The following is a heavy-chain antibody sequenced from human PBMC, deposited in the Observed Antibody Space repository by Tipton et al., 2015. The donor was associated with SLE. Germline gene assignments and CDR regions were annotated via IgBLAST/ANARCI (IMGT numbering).Heavy chain of an antibody. CDR2: IYTSGST. Sequence: TLSLTCTVSGGSISSYYWSWIRQPPGKGLEWIGYIYTSGSTNYNPPLKSRVTISVDTSKNQFSLKLSSVTAADTAVYYCARDGGVDYGDYNAFDIWGQGTMVTVSS. V-gene: IGHV4-59*01. CDR3: ARDGGVDYGDYNAFDI. D-gene: IGHD4-17*01. CDR1: GGSISSYY. J-gene: IGHJ3*02.